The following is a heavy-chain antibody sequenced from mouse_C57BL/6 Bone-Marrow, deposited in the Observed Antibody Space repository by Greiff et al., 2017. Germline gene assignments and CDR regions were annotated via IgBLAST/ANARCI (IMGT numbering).Heavy chain of an antibody. V-gene: IGHV1-5*01. Sequence: EVQLKESGTVLARPGASVKMSCKTSGYTFTSYWMHWVKQRPGQGLEWIGAIYPGNSDTSYNQKFKGKAKLTAVTSASTAYMELSSLTNEDSAVYYCLTYYYCSSWDYYAMDDWGQGTSVTVSS. D-gene: IGHD1-1*01. CDR3: LTYYYCSSWDYYAMDD. J-gene: IGHJ4*01. CDR2: IYPGNSDT. CDR1: GYTFTSYW.